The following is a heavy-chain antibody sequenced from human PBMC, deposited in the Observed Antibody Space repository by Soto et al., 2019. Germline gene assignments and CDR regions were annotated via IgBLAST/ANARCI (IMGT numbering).Heavy chain of an antibody. J-gene: IGHJ4*02. CDR2: IKSKIDGGTT. CDR3: TTDLPTFMPQVDS. CDR1: GFTFNEAW. V-gene: IGHV3-15*07. Sequence: PGGSLRLSCAASGFTFNEAWFNWVRQAPGKGLEWVGRIKSKIDGGTTDYAAPVKGRFSISRDDSKNTLFLQMNSLKIEDTGVNYCTTDLPTFMPQVDSWGQGTLVTAPQ. D-gene: IGHD2-2*01.